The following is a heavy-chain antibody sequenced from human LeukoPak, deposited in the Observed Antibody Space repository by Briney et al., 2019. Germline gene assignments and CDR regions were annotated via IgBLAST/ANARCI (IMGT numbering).Heavy chain of an antibody. Sequence: GGSLRLSCAASGFKFSNFGLHWVRQAPGKGLEWVAVISYDGGNKYYVDSAKGRFTVSRDNSKNTVYLQMNSLRPEDTAVYYCAKVGEKNMVEAFEIWGQGTRVTVSP. CDR3: AKVGEKNMVEAFEI. CDR1: GFKFSNFG. CDR2: ISYDGGNK. V-gene: IGHV3-30*18. J-gene: IGHJ3*02. D-gene: IGHD2/OR15-2a*01.